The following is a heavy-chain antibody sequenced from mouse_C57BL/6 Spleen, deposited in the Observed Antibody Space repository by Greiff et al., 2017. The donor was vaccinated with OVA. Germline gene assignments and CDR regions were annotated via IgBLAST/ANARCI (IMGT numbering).Heavy chain of an antibody. CDR1: GYTFTSYW. J-gene: IGHJ4*01. D-gene: IGHD1-1*01. CDR2: IHPNSGST. Sequence: QVQLQQPGAELVKPGASVKLSCKASGYTFTSYWMHWVKQRPGQGLEWIGMIHPNSGSTNYNEKFKSKATLTVDKSSSTAYMQLSSLTSEDSAVYYCARDYGSRRDYYAMDYWGQGTSVTVSS. V-gene: IGHV1-64*01. CDR3: ARDYGSRRDYYAMDY.